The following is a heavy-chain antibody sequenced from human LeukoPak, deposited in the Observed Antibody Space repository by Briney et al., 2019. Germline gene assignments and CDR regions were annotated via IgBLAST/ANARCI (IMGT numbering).Heavy chain of an antibody. V-gene: IGHV4-34*01. J-gene: IGHJ4*02. D-gene: IGHD6-6*01. CDR1: GGSFSGYY. Sequence: SETLSLTCAVYGGSFSGYYWSWIRQPPGKGLEWIGEINHSGSTNYNPSLKSRVTISVDTSKNQFSLKLSSVTAADTAVYYCARLHSIAARLDYWGQGTLVTVSS. CDR3: ARLHSIAARLDY. CDR2: INHSGST.